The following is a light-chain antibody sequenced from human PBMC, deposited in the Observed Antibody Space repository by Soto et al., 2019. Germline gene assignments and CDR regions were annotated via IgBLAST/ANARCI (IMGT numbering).Light chain of an antibody. CDR2: YDN. Sequence: QAVVTQPPSASGTPGQRVTISCSGSNSNIGSNTVNWYQQLPGTAPKLLIYYDNLRPSGVPDRISGSKSGTSASLAISGLQSDDEADYYCQSYDSSLSGLVFGGGTKLTVL. V-gene: IGLV1-44*01. CDR3: QSYDSSLSGLV. J-gene: IGLJ2*01. CDR1: NSNIGSNT.